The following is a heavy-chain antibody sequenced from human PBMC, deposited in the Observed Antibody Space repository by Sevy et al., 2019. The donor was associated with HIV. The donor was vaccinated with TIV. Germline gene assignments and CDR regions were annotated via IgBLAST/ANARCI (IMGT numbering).Heavy chain of an antibody. V-gene: IGHV3-21*01. D-gene: IGHD2-15*01. CDR2: ISSSSNYI. J-gene: IGHJ4*02. CDR1: GFTFSKYP. CDR3: VRDGGCSSSSCLLHFDY. Sequence: GGSLRLSCVVSGFTFSKYPMNWVRQAPGKGLEWVSSISSSSNYIYYGDSVKGRFTSSRDNAKNSLYLQMNSLRADDTAVYYCVRDGGCSSSSCLLHFDYWGQGILVTVSS.